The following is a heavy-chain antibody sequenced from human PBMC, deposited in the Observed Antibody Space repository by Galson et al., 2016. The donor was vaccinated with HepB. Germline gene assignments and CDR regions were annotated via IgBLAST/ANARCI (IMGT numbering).Heavy chain of an antibody. CDR1: GYTFTFNY. V-gene: IGHV1-46*01. J-gene: IGHJ3*02. Sequence: SVKVSCKASGYTFTFNYIHWVRQAPGQGLEWMGIINPSGGDINYAQKFQGRVTMTRDTSTSTFYMELSSLRSEDTAVYYCARWASVGSGDAFDIWGQGTMVTVSS. D-gene: IGHD6-19*01. CDR2: INPSGGDI. CDR3: ARWASVGSGDAFDI.